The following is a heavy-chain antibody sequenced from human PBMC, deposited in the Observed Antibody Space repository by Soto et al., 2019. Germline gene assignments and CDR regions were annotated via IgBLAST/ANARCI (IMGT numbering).Heavy chain of an antibody. J-gene: IGHJ6*02. V-gene: IGHV1-46*01. CDR2: VNPRGGST. Sequence: ASVKVSCKASGYSVTSYYVHWVRQAPGQGLEWMGVVNPRGGSTSYAQKFQGRVTMASDTPTSTFYMELSSLRSEDKAVYYCARDPGIAVAGSDPYFYGRDVCGQGTTGIVS. CDR1: GYSVTSYY. CDR3: ARDPGIAVAGSDPYFYGRDV. D-gene: IGHD6-19*01.